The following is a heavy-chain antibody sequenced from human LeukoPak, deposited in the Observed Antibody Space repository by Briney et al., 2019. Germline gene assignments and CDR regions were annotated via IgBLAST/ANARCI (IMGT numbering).Heavy chain of an antibody. CDR2: IYPGDSDT. CDR1: GYRFTSYW. CDR3: ARHSQALYYYYSSGHRPYYYYYMDV. Sequence: GESLKISCKGSGYRFTSYWIGWVRQMPGKGLEWMGIIYPGDSDTRYSPSFQGQVTISADKSISTAYLQWSSLKASDTAMYYCARHSQALYYYYSSGHRPYYYYYMDVWGKATTVTVSS. D-gene: IGHD3-22*01. J-gene: IGHJ6*03. V-gene: IGHV5-51*01.